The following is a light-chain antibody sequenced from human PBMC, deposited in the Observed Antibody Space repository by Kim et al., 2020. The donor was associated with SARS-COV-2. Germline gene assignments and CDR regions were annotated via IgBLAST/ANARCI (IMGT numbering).Light chain of an antibody. CDR3: QAWDSSTAV. V-gene: IGLV3-1*01. CDR2: QDS. J-gene: IGLJ3*02. CDR1: KLGDKY. Sequence: SYELTQPPSVSVSPGQTASITCSGDKLGDKYACWYQQKPGQSPVLVIYQDSKRPSGIPERFSGSNSGNTATLTISGTQAMDEADYYCQAWDSSTAVFGGGTQLGVL.